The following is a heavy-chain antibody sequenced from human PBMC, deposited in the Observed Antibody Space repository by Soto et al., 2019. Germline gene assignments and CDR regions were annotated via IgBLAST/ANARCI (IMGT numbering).Heavy chain of an antibody. CDR1: GGSVSSGGYS. Sequence: SETLSLTCVVSGGSVSSGGYSWSWIRQSPEKGLEWIGYIYHTGNAYYTPSLKSRVTMSLDKSNNQFSLKLTSLTAADTAVYYCARGGSFDYWGQGTLVTVSS. D-gene: IGHD6-25*01. J-gene: IGHJ4*02. V-gene: IGHV4-30-2*06. CDR3: ARGGSFDY. CDR2: IYHTGNA.